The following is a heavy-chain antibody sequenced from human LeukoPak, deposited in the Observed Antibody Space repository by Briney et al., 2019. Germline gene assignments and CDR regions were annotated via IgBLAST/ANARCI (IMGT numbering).Heavy chain of an antibody. CDR1: GFTFSSYG. Sequence: GGSLRLSCAASGFTFSSYGMHWVRQAPGKGLEWVAFIRYDGSNKYYADSVKGRFTISRDNSKNTLYLQMDSLRAEDTAVYYCATPPTVTRNYWGQGTLVTVSS. CDR2: IRYDGSNK. CDR3: ATPPTVTRNY. J-gene: IGHJ4*02. D-gene: IGHD4-17*01. V-gene: IGHV3-30*02.